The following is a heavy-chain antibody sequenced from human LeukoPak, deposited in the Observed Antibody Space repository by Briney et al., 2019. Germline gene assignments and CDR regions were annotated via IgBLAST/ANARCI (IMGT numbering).Heavy chain of an antibody. CDR3: ARDEDGKLDY. Sequence: GGSLRLSCAVSGFTFSSYWMSWVRQAPGKGLEWVANINQDGSEKYYVGSVKGRFTISRDNAKNSLYLQMNILRAEDTAVYYCARDEDGKLDYWGQGTLVTVSS. CDR2: INQDGSEK. V-gene: IGHV3-7*03. J-gene: IGHJ4*02. D-gene: IGHD5-24*01. CDR1: GFTFSSYW.